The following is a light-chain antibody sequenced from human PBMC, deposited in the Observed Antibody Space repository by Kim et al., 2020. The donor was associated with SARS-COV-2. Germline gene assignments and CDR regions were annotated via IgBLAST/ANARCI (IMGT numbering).Light chain of an antibody. Sequence: VSPGQTASITCSGDKLGDKYACWYQQEPGQSPVLVIYQDSKRASGIPERFSGSNSGNTATLTISGTQAMDEADYYCQAWDSSTGVFGGGTQLTVL. J-gene: IGLJ3*02. CDR3: QAWDSSTGV. CDR1: KLGDKY. V-gene: IGLV3-1*01. CDR2: QDS.